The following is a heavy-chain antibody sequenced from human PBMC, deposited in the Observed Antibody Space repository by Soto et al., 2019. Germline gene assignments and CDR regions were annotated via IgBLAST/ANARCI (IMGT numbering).Heavy chain of an antibody. D-gene: IGHD5-12*01. J-gene: IGHJ4*02. CDR1: GYTFSGYY. V-gene: IGHV1-2*02. CDR3: GRGRSGEIVIFY. CDR2: IGPKSGDT. Sequence: QVQLVQSGAEVKESGASVKVSCKASGYTFSGYYIHWVRQAPGQAPEWVGEIGPKSGDTRYAQKFQGRVTMTKDTSITTVYMELRNLSPDDTAGYFCGRGRSGEIVIFYWGQGPLVTVHS.